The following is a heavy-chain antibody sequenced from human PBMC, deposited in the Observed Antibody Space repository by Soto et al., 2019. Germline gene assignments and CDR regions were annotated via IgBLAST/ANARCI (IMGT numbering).Heavy chain of an antibody. D-gene: IGHD4-17*01. CDR2: INPSGGST. V-gene: IGHV1-46*03. CDR3: AREGTSAVTTHPLDY. J-gene: IGHJ4*02. Sequence: QVQLVQSGAEVKKPGASVKVSCKASGYTFTSYYMHWVRQAPGQGLEWMGIINPSGGSTSYAQKFQVRVSMTRETSTSTVYMELSSLRSEDTAVYYCAREGTSAVTTHPLDYWGQGTLVTVSS. CDR1: GYTFTSYY.